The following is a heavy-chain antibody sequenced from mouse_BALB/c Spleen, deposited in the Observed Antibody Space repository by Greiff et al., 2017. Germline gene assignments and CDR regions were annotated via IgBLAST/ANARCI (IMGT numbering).Heavy chain of an antibody. CDR1: GFAFSSYD. V-gene: IGHV5-12-1*01. Sequence: DVMLVESGGGLVKPGGSLKLSCAASGFAFSSYDMSWVRQTPEKRLEWVAYISSGGGSTYYPDTVKGRFTISRDNAKNTLYLQMSSLKSEDTAMYYCARHGGYWDAMDYWGQGTSVTVSS. D-gene: IGHD2-3*01. CDR2: ISSGGGST. J-gene: IGHJ4*01. CDR3: ARHGGYWDAMDY.